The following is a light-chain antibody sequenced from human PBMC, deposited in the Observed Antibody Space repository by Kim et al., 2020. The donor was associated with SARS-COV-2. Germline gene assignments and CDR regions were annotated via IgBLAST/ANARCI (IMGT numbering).Light chain of an antibody. CDR1: KSISRW. CDR2: DAS. V-gene: IGKV1-5*01. Sequence: VGETVTINCRDSKSISRWLAWYQQKLGKAPKLLIYDASTVESGVTSRFSGSGSGTEFTLTITSLQPDDFATYYCQQYNSYSPYTFGQGTKLEI. CDR3: QQYNSYSPYT. J-gene: IGKJ2*01.